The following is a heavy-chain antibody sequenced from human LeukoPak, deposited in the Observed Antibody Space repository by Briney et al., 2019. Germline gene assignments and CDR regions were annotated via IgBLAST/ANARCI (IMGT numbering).Heavy chain of an antibody. CDR1: GFTFSSYA. CDR2: ISSSGGTI. V-gene: IGHV3-23*01. J-gene: IGHJ6*02. CDR3: ARAWSYYYYYGMDV. Sequence: GGSLRLSCAASGFTFSSYAMSWVRQAPGKGLEWVSYISSSGGTIDYADSVKGRFTISRDNSKNTLYLQMNSLRAEDTAVYYCARAWSYYYYYGMDVWGQGTTVTVSS. D-gene: IGHD1-1*01.